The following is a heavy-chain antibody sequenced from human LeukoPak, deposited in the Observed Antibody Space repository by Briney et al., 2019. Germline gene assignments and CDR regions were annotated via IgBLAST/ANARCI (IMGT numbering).Heavy chain of an antibody. Sequence: GASVKVSCKASGYTFTSYAMNWVRQAPGQGLEWMGWINTNTGNPTYAQGFTGRFVFSLDTSVSTAYLQISSLKAEDTAVYYCARGYLYTGNHDILTGYYYFDYWGQGTLVTVSS. J-gene: IGHJ4*02. CDR3: ARGYLYTGNHDILTGYYYFDY. V-gene: IGHV7-4-1*02. D-gene: IGHD3-9*01. CDR1: GYTFTSYA. CDR2: INTNTGNP.